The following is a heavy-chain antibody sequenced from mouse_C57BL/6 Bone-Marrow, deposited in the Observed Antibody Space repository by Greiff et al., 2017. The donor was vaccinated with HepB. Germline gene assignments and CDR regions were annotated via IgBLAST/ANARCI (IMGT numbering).Heavy chain of an antibody. V-gene: IGHV14-4*01. J-gene: IGHJ3*01. CDR1: GFNIKDDY. Sequence: EVKLQESGAELVRPGASVKLSCTASGFNIKDDYMHWVKQRPEQGLEWIGWIDPENGDTEYASKFQGKATITADTSSNTAYLQLSSLTSEDTAVYYCTTGSGYGFAYWGQGTLVTVSA. D-gene: IGHD3-2*02. CDR2: IDPENGDT. CDR3: TTGSGYGFAY.